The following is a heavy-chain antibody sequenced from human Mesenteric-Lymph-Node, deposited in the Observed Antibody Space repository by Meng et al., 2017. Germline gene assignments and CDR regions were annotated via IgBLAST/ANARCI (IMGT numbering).Heavy chain of an antibody. D-gene: IGHD6-13*01. Sequence: GSLRLSCTVSGYSISSGYYWGWIRQPPGKGLEWIGNIYHSGSTYYNPSLKSRVTISVDTSKNQFSLKLSSVTAADTAVYYCDIAAAGRGTYYFDYWGQGTPVTVSS. CDR1: GYSISSGYY. CDR2: IYHSGST. V-gene: IGHV4-38-2*02. CDR3: DIAAAGRGTYYFDY. J-gene: IGHJ4*02.